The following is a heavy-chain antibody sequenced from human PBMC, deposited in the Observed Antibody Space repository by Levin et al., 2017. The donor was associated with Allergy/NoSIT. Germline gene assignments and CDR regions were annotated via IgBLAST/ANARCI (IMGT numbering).Heavy chain of an antibody. Sequence: ASVKVSCKVSGYTLTELSMHWVRQAPGKGLEWMGGFDPEDGETIYAQKFQGRVTMTEDTSTDTAYMELSSLRSEDTAVYYCATGPQIFGVVNPFFAYFQHWGQGTLVTVSS. V-gene: IGHV1-24*01. CDR2: FDPEDGET. CDR3: ATGPQIFGVVNPFFAYFQH. J-gene: IGHJ1*01. D-gene: IGHD3-3*01. CDR1: GYTLTELS.